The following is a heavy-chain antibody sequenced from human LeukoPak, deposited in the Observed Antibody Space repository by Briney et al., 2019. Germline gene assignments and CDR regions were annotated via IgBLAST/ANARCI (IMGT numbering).Heavy chain of an antibody. CDR1: GYTFTSYY. V-gene: IGHV1-46*01. CDR2: INPSGGST. CDR3: ASALSSSFRYRRYYYYGTDV. J-gene: IGHJ6*02. D-gene: IGHD6-13*01. Sequence: ASVKVSCKASGYTFTSYYMHWVRQAPGQGLEWMGIINPSGGSTSYAQKFQGRVTMTRDTPTSTVYMELSSLRSEDTAVYYCASALSSSFRYRRYYYYGTDVWGQGTTVTVSS.